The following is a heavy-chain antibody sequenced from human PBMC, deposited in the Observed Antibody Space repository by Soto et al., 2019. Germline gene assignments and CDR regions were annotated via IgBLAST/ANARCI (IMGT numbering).Heavy chain of an antibody. CDR2: IFYNGHA. J-gene: IGHJ4*02. D-gene: IGHD5-12*01. CDR1: GGPINTNSYY. CDR3: ATITVPAIRHIDLDY. Sequence: SETLSLTCSVYGGPINTNSYYWGWIRQPQRQGPEWIGSIFYNGHANYNPPLRGRVTISQELSKNQFSLKLASVTAAGTAIYYCATITVPAIRHIDLDYWGRGTLVTISS. V-gene: IGHV4-39*01.